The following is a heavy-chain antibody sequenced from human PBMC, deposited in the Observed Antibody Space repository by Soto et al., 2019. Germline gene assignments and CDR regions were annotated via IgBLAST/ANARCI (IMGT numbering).Heavy chain of an antibody. D-gene: IGHD4-17*01. CDR1: GGSISSSSYY. J-gene: IGHJ3*02. CDR3: ARRGANDYGDYFDAFDI. V-gene: IGHV4-39*01. Sequence: QLQLQESGPGLVKPSETLSLTCTVSGGSISSSSYYWGWIRQPPGKGLEWIGSIYYSGSTYYNPSLKSRVTISVDTGKNRFSLKLSSVTAADTAVYYCARRGANDYGDYFDAFDIWGQGTMVAVSS. CDR2: IYYSGST.